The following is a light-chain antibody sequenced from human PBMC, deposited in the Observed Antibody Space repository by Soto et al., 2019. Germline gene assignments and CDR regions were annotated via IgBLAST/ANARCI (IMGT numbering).Light chain of an antibody. Sequence: DILMSQSPSSLSSSLGERVTLTCRASQGVSDCLAWYQQKPGNDPKLLIYAASSLQSGVPSRFRGSGSGTDFTLTISSLQPEDVATYYCQNYNSAPHTFGQGTKLEIK. J-gene: IGKJ2*01. CDR2: AAS. CDR1: QGVSDC. CDR3: QNYNSAPHT. V-gene: IGKV1-27*01.